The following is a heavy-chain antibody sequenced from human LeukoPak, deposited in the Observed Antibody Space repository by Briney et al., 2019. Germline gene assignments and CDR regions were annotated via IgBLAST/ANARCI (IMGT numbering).Heavy chain of an antibody. CDR1: GFTFSFYA. V-gene: IGHV3-7*01. Sequence: GGSLRLSCAASGFTFSFYAMSWVRQAPGKGLEWVANIKQDGSEKYYVDSVKGRFTISRDNAKNSLYLQMNSLGAEDTAVYYCARDKIVGATHFDYWGQGTLVTVSS. CDR3: ARDKIVGATHFDY. CDR2: IKQDGSEK. D-gene: IGHD1-26*01. J-gene: IGHJ4*02.